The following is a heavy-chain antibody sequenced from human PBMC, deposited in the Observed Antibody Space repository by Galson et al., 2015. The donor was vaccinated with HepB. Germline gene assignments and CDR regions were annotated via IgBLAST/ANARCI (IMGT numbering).Heavy chain of an antibody. V-gene: IGHV1-46*01. CDR2: INPSDGST. D-gene: IGHD3-16*01. CDR1: GYTSTNFY. Sequence: SVKVSCKASGYTSTNFYIHCVRQAPGQGLEWMGMINPSDGSTIYAQKFQGRLTATRGTSTNTIYMKLISLGSEDMAVYYCATEGGIFGGITPVDLWGQGTLVTVSS. CDR3: ATEGGIFGGITPVDL. J-gene: IGHJ4*02.